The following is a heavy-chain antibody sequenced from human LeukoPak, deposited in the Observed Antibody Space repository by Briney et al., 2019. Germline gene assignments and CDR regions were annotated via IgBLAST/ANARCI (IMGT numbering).Heavy chain of an antibody. J-gene: IGHJ4*02. V-gene: IGHV3-30-3*01. D-gene: IGHD3-10*01. Sequence: GGSLRLSCSASGFTFSKNAIHWLRQAPGKGLEWVGVISYDGDHKYYADSLKGRFTISRDNAKNTVYLQMNSLRHDDTAVYYCATGISMVRGPLMWGQGTLVTVSS. CDR3: ATGISMVRGPLM. CDR2: ISYDGDHK. CDR1: GFTFSKNA.